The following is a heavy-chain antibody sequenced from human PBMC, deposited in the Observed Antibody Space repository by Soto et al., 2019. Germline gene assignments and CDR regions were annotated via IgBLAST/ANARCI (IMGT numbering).Heavy chain of an antibody. Sequence: QVQLVQSGAEVKEPGSSVNVSCKTSGGTFGNTAVTWVRQVPGQGLEWIGGIVPLFGTANYAQKFRGRVMIPAAESTSTAYMDLSSLRSDDTAIYYCARDGDPGYSFWSGPLGGGRFDPWGQGTLVTVSS. CDR3: ARDGDPGYSFWSGPLGGGRFDP. D-gene: IGHD3-3*01. V-gene: IGHV1-69*12. CDR2: IVPLFGTA. J-gene: IGHJ5*02. CDR1: GGTFGNTA.